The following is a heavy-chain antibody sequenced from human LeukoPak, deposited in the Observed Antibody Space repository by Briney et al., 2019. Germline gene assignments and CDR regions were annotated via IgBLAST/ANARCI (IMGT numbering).Heavy chain of an antibody. CDR2: IRYDGSNK. V-gene: IGHV3-30*02. D-gene: IGHD3-22*01. Sequence: GGSLRLSCAASGFTSSSYGMHWVRQAPGKGLEWVAFIRYDGSNKYYADSVKGRFTISRDNSKNTLYLQMNSLRAEDTAVYYCAKETYYYDSSPEVFFDYWGQGTLVTVSS. CDR1: GFTSSSYG. J-gene: IGHJ4*02. CDR3: AKETYYYDSSPEVFFDY.